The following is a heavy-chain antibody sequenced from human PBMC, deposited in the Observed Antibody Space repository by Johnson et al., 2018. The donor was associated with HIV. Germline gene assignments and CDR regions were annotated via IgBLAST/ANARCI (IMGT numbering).Heavy chain of an antibody. CDR3: AREYYECSSGYNALYI. CDR1: GFTFSSYA. Sequence: VQLVESGGGVVQPGRSLRLSCAASGFTFSSYAMHWVRQAPGKGLEWVAVISYDGSNKYYADSVKGRFTISRDNSKNTLYLQMNSLRAEDTAVYYCAREYYECSSGYNALYIWGQGTMVTVSS. V-gene: IGHV3-30*04. CDR2: ISYDGSNK. D-gene: IGHD3-3*01. J-gene: IGHJ3*02.